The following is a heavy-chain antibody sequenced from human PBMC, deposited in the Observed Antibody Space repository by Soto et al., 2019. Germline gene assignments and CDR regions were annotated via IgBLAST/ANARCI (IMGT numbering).Heavy chain of an antibody. CDR2: ISGSGGST. CDR1: GFTFSSYA. D-gene: IGHD3-3*01. CDR3: AKGTDRITIFGVVTAPYYFDY. V-gene: IGHV3-23*01. J-gene: IGHJ4*02. Sequence: GGSLRLSCAASGFTFSSYAMSWVRQAPGKGLEWVSAISGSGGSTYYADSVKGRFTISRDNSKNTLYLQMNSLRAEDTAVYYCAKGTDRITIFGVVTAPYYFDYWGQGTLVTVSS.